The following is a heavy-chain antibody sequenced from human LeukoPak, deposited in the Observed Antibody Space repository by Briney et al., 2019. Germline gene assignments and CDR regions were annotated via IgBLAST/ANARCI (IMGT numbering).Heavy chain of an antibody. Sequence: SQTLSLTCTVSGGSISSGGYYWSWIRPHPGKGLEWIGYIYYSGSTYYNPSLKSRVTISVDTSKNQFSLKLSSETAADTAVYYCARDRQVYDFWSGYYTDNWFDPWGQGTLVTVSS. V-gene: IGHV4-31*03. D-gene: IGHD3-3*01. J-gene: IGHJ5*02. CDR2: IYYSGST. CDR1: GGSISSGGYY. CDR3: ARDRQVYDFWSGYYTDNWFDP.